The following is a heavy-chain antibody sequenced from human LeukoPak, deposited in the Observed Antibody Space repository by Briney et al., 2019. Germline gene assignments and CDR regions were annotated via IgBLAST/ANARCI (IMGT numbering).Heavy chain of an antibody. J-gene: IGHJ4*02. CDR3: GRETIAATGTSVFFDY. CDR1: GASFSSSGYY. Sequence: SETLSLTCTVSGASFSSSGYYWSWIRQPPGKGLEWIGYSYHSGSTNYNPSLKSRVTISVDTSKNQFSLRLTSMTAADTAVYYCGRETIAATGTSVFFDYWGQGTLVTVSS. CDR2: SYHSGST. V-gene: IGHV4-61*08. D-gene: IGHD6-13*01.